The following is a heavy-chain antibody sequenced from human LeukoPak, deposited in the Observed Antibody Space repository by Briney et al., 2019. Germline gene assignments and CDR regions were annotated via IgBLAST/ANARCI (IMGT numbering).Heavy chain of an antibody. V-gene: IGHV3-21*01. J-gene: IGHJ4*02. Sequence: GGSLRLSCAASGFSFSTYNMTWVRQAPGKGLEWVSSIGSTSTYMYYADSVTGRFTVSRDNAKNSLYLQMNSLRADDTAVYYCARDQVYYSGSRGYYALDSWGQGTLVTVSS. CDR2: IGSTSTYM. CDR1: GFSFSTYN. D-gene: IGHD3-22*01. CDR3: ARDQVYYSGSRGYYALDS.